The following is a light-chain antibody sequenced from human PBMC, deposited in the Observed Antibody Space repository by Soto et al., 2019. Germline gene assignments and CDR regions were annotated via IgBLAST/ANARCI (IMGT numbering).Light chain of an antibody. CDR1: QSVRSN. Sequence: IVMTQSPATLSVSPGERATFSCRASQSVRSNLAWYQQKPGQAPRLLIYGASTRATGIPARFSGSGSGTEFTLIISSLQSEDFAVYYCQQYNNWPPLTFGGGTKVEIK. V-gene: IGKV3-15*01. CDR2: GAS. CDR3: QQYNNWPPLT. J-gene: IGKJ4*01.